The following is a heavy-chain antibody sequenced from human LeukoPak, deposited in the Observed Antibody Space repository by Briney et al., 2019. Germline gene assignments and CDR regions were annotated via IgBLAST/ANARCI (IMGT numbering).Heavy chain of an antibody. J-gene: IGHJ4*02. CDR2: ITSRGEST. CDR3: ARDRPNYYGSDGHYYRRDGDH. CDR1: GFTFSIYA. V-gene: IGHV3-23*01. D-gene: IGHD3-22*01. Sequence: GGSLRLSCAASGFTFSIYAMSWVRQAPGKGLQWVSSITSRGESTWYVDSVKGRFTITRDNSENTLYLQMHSLRAEDTAVYYCARDRPNYYGSDGHYYRRDGDHWGRGTLVSVSS.